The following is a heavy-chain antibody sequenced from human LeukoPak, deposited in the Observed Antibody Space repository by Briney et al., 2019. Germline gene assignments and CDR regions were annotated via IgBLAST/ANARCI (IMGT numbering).Heavy chain of an antibody. D-gene: IGHD2-2*01. CDR2: INPNSGGT. CDR3: ARIFTLGYCSSTSCWKNSDY. J-gene: IGHJ4*02. Sequence: GASVKVSCKASGYTFTGYYMHWVRQAPGQGLEWMGRINPNSGGTNYAQKFQGRVTMTRDTSISTAYMELSRLGSDDTAVYYRARIFTLGYCSSTSCWKNSDYWGQGTLVTVSS. V-gene: IGHV1-2*06. CDR1: GYTFTGYY.